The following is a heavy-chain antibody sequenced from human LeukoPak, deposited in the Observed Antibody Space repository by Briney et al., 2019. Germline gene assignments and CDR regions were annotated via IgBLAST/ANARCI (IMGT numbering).Heavy chain of an antibody. CDR1: GFTFSSYA. J-gene: IGHJ4*02. CDR3: AKVGSTLGSQYYFDY. CDR2: ISWNSGSI. V-gene: IGHV3-9*01. D-gene: IGHD2-2*01. Sequence: GGSLRLSCAASGFTFSSYAKSWVRQAPGKGLEWVSGISWNSGSIGYADSVKGRFTISRDNAKNSLYLQMNSLRAEDTALYYCAKVGSTLGSQYYFDYWGQGTLVTVSS.